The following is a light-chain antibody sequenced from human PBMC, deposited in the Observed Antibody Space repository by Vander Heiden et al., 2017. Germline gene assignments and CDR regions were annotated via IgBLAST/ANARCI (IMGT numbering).Light chain of an antibody. V-gene: IGKV3-20*01. J-gene: IGKJ4*01. CDR2: GAS. Sequence: EIVLTPSPGTLSLSPGERATLSCRASQSVSSSYLAWYQQKPGQAPRLLIYGASSRATGIPDRFSGSGSGTDFTLTISRLEPEDFAVYYCQQDGSSSLTFGGGTKVEIK. CDR1: QSVSSSY. CDR3: QQDGSSSLT.